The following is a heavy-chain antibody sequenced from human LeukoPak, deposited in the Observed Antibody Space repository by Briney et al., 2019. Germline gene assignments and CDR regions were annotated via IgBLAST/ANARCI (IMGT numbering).Heavy chain of an antibody. CDR3: AGMGSWATRAYDY. J-gene: IGHJ4*02. CDR2: INSGSRTI. D-gene: IGHD3-16*01. Sequence: TGGSLRLSCAASGFSFSNFDMSWVRQAPGKGLEWVSFINSGSRTIYYADSVKGRVTISRDNAKNSLYLQMNSLRDEDTAVYYCAGMGSWATRAYDYWGQGTLVTVSS. CDR1: GFSFSNFD. V-gene: IGHV3-48*02.